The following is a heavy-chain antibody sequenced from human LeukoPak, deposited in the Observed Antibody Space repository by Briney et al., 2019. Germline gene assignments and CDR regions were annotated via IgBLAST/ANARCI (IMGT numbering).Heavy chain of an antibody. V-gene: IGHV4-4*07. Sequence: SETLSLTCTVSGGSISSYYWSWIRQPAGKGLEWIGRIYTSGSTNYNPSLKSRVTMSVDTSKNQFSLKLSSVTAADTAVYYCAREYCSGGSCYPLDYWGQGTLVSVS. CDR2: IYTSGST. CDR3: AREYCSGGSCYPLDY. D-gene: IGHD2-15*01. J-gene: IGHJ4*02. CDR1: GGSISSYY.